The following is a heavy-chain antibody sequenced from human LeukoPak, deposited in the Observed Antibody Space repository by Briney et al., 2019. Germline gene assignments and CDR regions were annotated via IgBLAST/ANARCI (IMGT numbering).Heavy chain of an antibody. D-gene: IGHD4-11*01. CDR3: ASFSDYSDFFDY. CDR2: VYYSEST. CDR1: GGSISGYY. Sequence: PSETLSLTCTVSGGSISGYYWSWIRQPPGKGLEWIGYVYYSESTKYNPSLKSRVTISIDTSKNQFSLKLSSVTAAGTAVYYCASFSDYSDFFDYWGQGTLVTVSS. J-gene: IGHJ4*02. V-gene: IGHV4-59*08.